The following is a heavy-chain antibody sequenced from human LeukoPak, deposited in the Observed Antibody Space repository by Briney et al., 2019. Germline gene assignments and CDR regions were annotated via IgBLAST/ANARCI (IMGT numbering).Heavy chain of an antibody. CDR3: AKGGRRDYYDSSGYYYASPFDY. V-gene: IGHV3-23*01. D-gene: IGHD3-22*01. Sequence: GGSLRLSCAASGFTFSSYAMSLVRQAPGKGLEWVSAISGSGGSTYYADSVKGRFTISRDNSKNTLYLQMNSLRAEDTAVYYCAKGGRRDYYDSSGYYYASPFDYWGQGTLVTVSS. J-gene: IGHJ4*02. CDR2: ISGSGGST. CDR1: GFTFSSYA.